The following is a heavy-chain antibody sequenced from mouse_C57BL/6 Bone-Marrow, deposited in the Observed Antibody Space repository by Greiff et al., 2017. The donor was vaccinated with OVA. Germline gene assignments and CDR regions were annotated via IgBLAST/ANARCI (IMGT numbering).Heavy chain of an antibody. D-gene: IGHD1-1*01. CDR2: INPNYGTT. V-gene: IGHV1-39*01. J-gene: IGHJ2*01. CDR1: GYSFTDYN. CDR3: ARWGYGNSHLFEY. Sequence: VQLQQSGPELVKPGASVKISCKASGYSFTDYNMNWVKQSNGKSLEWIGVINPNYGTTSYNQKFKGKATLTVDQSSSTAYMQLNRLTSDDSAVYYCARWGYGNSHLFEYWGQGTTRTVSS.